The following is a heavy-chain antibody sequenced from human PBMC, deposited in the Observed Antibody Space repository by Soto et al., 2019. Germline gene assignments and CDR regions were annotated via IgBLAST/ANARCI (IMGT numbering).Heavy chain of an antibody. D-gene: IGHD2-21*02. J-gene: IGHJ4*02. V-gene: IGHV1-3*05. CDR2: INAGNGNR. CDR1: GYTYTSYA. CDR3: ARSIVVVTALDY. Sequence: QVQLVQSGAEEKEPGASVKVSCKASGYTYTSYAMDRVRQAPGQRLEWMGWINAGNGNRKYSQKFQGRVTITRDTSASTAYMDLISLRDEDTAVYYCARSIVVVTALDYWGQGTLVTVSS.